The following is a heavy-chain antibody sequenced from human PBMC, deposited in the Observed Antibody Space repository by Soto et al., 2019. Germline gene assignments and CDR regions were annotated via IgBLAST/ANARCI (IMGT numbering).Heavy chain of an antibody. J-gene: IGHJ6*01. CDR2: INPNSGDT. CDR1: GYTFTGYF. Sequence: ASVKVSCKASGYTFTGYFMHWVRQAPGQGLEWMGWINPNSGDTNYPQKFQGWVTMTRDTSINTAYMEVSRLSSDDTAVYYCAREVAGGMDVWGQGTTVTVAS. V-gene: IGHV1-2*04. CDR3: AREVAGGMDV.